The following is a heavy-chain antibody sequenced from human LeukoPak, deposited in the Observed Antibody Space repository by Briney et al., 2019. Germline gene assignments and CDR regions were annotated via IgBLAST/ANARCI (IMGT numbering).Heavy chain of an antibody. Sequence: GASVKVSCKASGYTFTSYGISWVRQAPGQGLEWMGWISAYNGNTNYAQKLQGRVTMTTDTSTSTAYMELRSLRSDDTAVYYCARFRRPGYSSSWYEIDYWGQGTLVTVSS. D-gene: IGHD6-13*01. CDR1: GYTFTSYG. CDR2: ISAYNGNT. J-gene: IGHJ4*02. CDR3: ARFRRPGYSSSWYEIDY. V-gene: IGHV1-18*01.